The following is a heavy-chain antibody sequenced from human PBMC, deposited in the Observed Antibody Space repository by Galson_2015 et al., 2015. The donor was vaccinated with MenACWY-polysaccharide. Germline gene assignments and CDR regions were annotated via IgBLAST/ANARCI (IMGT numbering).Heavy chain of an antibody. CDR3: GRGGRAVSNRNWFDP. J-gene: IGHJ5*02. CDR2: ISYDGGT. V-gene: IGHV4-31*03. D-gene: IGHD3-16*01. CDR1: GDSITIGGYF. Sequence: TLSLTCTVSGDSITIGGYFWSWIRQHPGKGLEWIASISYDGGTYYNPSLKSRVTISVDTPNNQFSLKLNSVTAADTAVYYCGRGGRAVSNRNWFDPWGQGTLVTVSS.